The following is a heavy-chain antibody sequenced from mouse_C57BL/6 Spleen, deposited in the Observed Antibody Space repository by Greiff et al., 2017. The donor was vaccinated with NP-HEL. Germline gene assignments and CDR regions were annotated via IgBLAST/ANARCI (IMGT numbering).Heavy chain of an antibody. D-gene: IGHD2-4*01. Sequence: VQLQQSGAELVKPGASVKMSCKASGYTFTTYPIDWMKQNPGQSLEWIGNFYPYNDDTKYNEKFKGKATLTVDKSSSTVYLQLSRLTSDDSAVDYCAREEEYDYDEGFAYWGQGTLVTVSA. CDR1: GYTFTTYP. J-gene: IGHJ3*01. V-gene: IGHV1-47*01. CDR3: AREEEYDYDEGFAY. CDR2: FYPYNDDT.